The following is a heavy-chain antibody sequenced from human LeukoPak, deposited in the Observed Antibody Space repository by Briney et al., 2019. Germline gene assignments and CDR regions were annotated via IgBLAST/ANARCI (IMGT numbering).Heavy chain of an antibody. V-gene: IGHV4-61*02. CDR3: AREFQY. Sequence: SETLSLTCTVSGGSIRSGGYYWSWIPQPAGKGLEWIGRIYSSGTTNYNPSLKSRLTISLDTSKNQFSLKLSSVTAADTAIYYCAREFQYWGQGTLVTVSS. CDR1: GGSIRSGGYY. J-gene: IGHJ1*01. CDR2: IYSSGTT.